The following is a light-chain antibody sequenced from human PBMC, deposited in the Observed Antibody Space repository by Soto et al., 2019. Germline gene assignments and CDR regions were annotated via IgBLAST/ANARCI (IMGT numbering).Light chain of an antibody. CDR2: AAS. V-gene: IGKV1D-12*01. CDR3: QQADTFPIT. CDR1: QGISRS. J-gene: IGKJ5*01. Sequence: DIQMTQSPASVAASLGDRVTISCQASQGISRSLAWYQQKPGKAPKLLIYAASSLQSGVPSRFRGSGFGTDFTLTISSLQPEDPAIYYCQQADTFPITFGQGTRLEIK.